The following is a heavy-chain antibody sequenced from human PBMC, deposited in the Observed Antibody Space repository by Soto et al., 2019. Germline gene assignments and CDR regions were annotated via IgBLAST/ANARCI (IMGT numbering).Heavy chain of an antibody. D-gene: IGHD2-2*02. CDR3: ARPIRLRRVGDAFDI. CDR1: GGSISSSSYY. J-gene: IGHJ3*02. CDR2: SYYSGIT. Sequence: QLQLQESGPGLVKPSETLSLTCTVSGGSISSSSYYWGWIRQPPGKGLEWIGSSYYSGITYYNPSLKCRVTISVDTSKNQFSLKLSSVTAADTAVYYSARPIRLRRVGDAFDIWGQGTMVTVSS. V-gene: IGHV4-39*01.